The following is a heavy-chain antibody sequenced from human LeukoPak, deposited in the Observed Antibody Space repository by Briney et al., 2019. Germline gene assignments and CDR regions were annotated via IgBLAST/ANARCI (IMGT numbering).Heavy chain of an antibody. D-gene: IGHD6-13*01. J-gene: IGHJ4*01. Sequence: SETLSLTCTVSGGSISSYYWSWIRQPPGKGLEWIGYIYYSGTTNYNPSLKSRVTISVDTSKNQFSLKLSSVTAADTAVYYCARGGFIAAGQNGYLGQGTLVTVSS. CDR2: IYYSGTT. CDR3: ARGGFIAAGQNGY. V-gene: IGHV4-59*01. CDR1: GGSISSYY.